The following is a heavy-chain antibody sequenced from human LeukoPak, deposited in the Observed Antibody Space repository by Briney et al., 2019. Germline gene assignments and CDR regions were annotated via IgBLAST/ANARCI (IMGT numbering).Heavy chain of an antibody. CDR2: INSDGSST. V-gene: IGHV3-74*01. J-gene: IGHJ5*02. CDR3: ASGPSSGHHYTLGS. Sequence: GGSLRLSCAASGFTFSSYWMHWVRQAPGKGLVWVSRINSDGSSTTYADSVKGRFTISRDNAKNTLYLQMNSLRAEDTAVYYCASGPSSGHHYTLGSWGQGTLVTVSS. D-gene: IGHD3-22*01. CDR1: GFTFSSYW.